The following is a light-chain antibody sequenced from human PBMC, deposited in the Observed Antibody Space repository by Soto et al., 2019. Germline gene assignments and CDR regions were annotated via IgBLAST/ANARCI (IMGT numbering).Light chain of an antibody. CDR3: QPRGNWPPSIT. CDR1: QSVSSY. V-gene: IGKV3D-20*02. CDR2: GAS. J-gene: IGKJ5*01. Sequence: EILFTQSPFTLSLSPGQRASLSCRASQSVSSYYLAWYQHKPGQAPRLLIYGASSRATGIPDRFSGSGSGTDFTLTISSLEPEDFAVYYCQPRGNWPPSITFGQGTRLEIK.